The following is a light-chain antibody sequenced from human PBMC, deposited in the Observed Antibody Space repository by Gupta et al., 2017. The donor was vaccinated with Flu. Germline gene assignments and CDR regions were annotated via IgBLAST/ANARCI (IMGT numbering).Light chain of an antibody. CDR2: AAS. CDR1: QTITLNY. V-gene: IGKV3-20*01. J-gene: IGKJ2*01. CDR3: QQYGSTREYT. Sequence: ALSVSPGDSAPLSYRAGQTITLNYLAWFQQKSGQAPSLLIYAASSRATGIPDRFSGGGSGTDFTLTISRPEPEEFAVYYCQQYGSTREYTFGQGTHLEIK.